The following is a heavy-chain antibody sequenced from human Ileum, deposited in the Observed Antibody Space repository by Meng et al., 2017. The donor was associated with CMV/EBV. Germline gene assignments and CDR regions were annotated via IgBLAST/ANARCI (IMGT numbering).Heavy chain of an antibody. CDR2: VFYGAGT. CDR1: GGSLSYYY. Sequence: GSLRLSCTVSGGSLSYYYWSWIRQSPGKGLEWIGYVFYGAGTNENPSLKSRVAISLDTSKNQFSLRLTSMTAADTAVYYCARGRDGYNYDFDFWGQGNLVTVSS. J-gene: IGHJ4*02. V-gene: IGHV4-59*01. D-gene: IGHD5-24*01. CDR3: ARGRDGYNYDFDF.